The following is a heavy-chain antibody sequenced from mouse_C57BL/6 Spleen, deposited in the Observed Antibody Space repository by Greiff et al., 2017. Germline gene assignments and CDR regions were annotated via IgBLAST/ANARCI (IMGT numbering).Heavy chain of an antibody. CDR3: ARYYGNSDD. D-gene: IGHD2-1*01. J-gene: IGHJ2*01. V-gene: IGHV1-61*01. CDR2: IYPSDSET. CDR1: GYTFTSYW. Sequence: QVQLQQPGAELVRPGSSVKLSCKASGYTFTSYWMDWVKQRPGQGLEWIGNIYPSDSETHYNQKFKDKATLTVDKSSSTAYMQLSSLTSEDSAVYYCARYYGNSDDWGQGTTLTVSS.